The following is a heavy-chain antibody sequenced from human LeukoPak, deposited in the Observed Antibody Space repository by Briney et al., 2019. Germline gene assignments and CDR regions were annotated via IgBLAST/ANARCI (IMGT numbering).Heavy chain of an antibody. D-gene: IGHD1-26*01. CDR2: IYYSGST. CDR3: ARGGVGAAWFDY. V-gene: IGHV4-39*07. CDR1: GGSISSSSYY. J-gene: IGHJ4*02. Sequence: SETLSLTCTVSGGSISSSSYYWGWIRQPPGKGLEWIGSIYYSGSTYYNPSLKSRVTTSVDTSKNQFSLKLSSVTAADTAVYYCARGGVGAAWFDYWGQGTLVTVSS.